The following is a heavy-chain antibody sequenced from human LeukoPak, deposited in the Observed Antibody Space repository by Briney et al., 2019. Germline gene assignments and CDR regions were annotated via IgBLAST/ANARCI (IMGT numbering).Heavy chain of an antibody. J-gene: IGHJ4*02. Sequence: SETLSLTCTVSGGSISSGGYYWSWIRQHPGKGLEWIGYIYYSGSTYYNPSLKSRVTISVDTSKNQFSLKLSSVTAADTAVYYCASGSMSGAFLGESDYWGQGTLVTVSS. CDR1: GGSISSGGYY. CDR2: IYYSGST. V-gene: IGHV4-31*03. CDR3: ASGSMSGAFLGESDY. D-gene: IGHD2/OR15-2a*01.